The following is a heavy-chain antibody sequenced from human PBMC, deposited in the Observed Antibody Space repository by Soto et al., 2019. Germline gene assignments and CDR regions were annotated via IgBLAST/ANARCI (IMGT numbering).Heavy chain of an antibody. CDR3: ARAAAGTDAFDI. Sequence: GGSLRLSCAASGFTFSSYSMNWVRQAPGKGLEWVSSISSSSSYIYYTDSVKGRFTISRDNAKNSLYLQMNSLRAEDTAVYYCARAAAGTDAFDIWGQGTMVTVSS. CDR1: GFTFSSYS. V-gene: IGHV3-21*01. J-gene: IGHJ3*02. D-gene: IGHD6-13*01. CDR2: ISSSSSYI.